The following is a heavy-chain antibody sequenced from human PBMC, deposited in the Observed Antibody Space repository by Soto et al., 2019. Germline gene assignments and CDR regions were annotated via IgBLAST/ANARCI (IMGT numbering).Heavy chain of an antibody. D-gene: IGHD3-22*01. J-gene: IGHJ4*02. CDR2: IHPNNGDT. CDR3: ARVGVTMIVVVPDFDY. CDR1: GYSFTGNS. V-gene: IGHV1-2*02. Sequence: ASVKVSCKASGYSFTGNSIHWVRQAPGQGLEWMGWIHPNNGDTNYAQKLQGRVTMTRDTSTSTAYMELRRLRFDDTAVYYCARVGVTMIVVVPDFDYWGQGTLVTVSS.